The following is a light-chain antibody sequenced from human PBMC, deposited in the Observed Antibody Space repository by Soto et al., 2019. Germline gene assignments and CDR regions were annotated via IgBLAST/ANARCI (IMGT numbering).Light chain of an antibody. V-gene: IGKV3-15*01. CDR1: QSISRN. Sequence: EIGMTQSPATLSVSPGERATLSCRASQSISRNLAWYQQKPGQAPRLLIYGASTRATGIPARFSGSGSGTEFTLTISSLQSEDFAVYYCQQFNTWPPVSFGGGTKVEIK. CDR2: GAS. CDR3: QQFNTWPPVS. J-gene: IGKJ4*01.